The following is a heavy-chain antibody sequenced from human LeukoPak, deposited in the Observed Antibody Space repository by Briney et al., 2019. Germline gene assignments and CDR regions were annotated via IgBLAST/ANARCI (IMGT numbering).Heavy chain of an antibody. D-gene: IGHD5-18*01. Sequence: PGGSLRLSCAASGFSFSSHAMSWVRQAPGKGLEWASAISGSSDSTYYADSVKGRFTISRDNSKNLLYVQMNSLRAEDTAIYYCAKESKFSFGYCFDYWGQGSLVTVSS. CDR1: GFSFSSHA. CDR2: ISGSSDST. CDR3: AKESKFSFGYCFDY. V-gene: IGHV3-23*01. J-gene: IGHJ4*02.